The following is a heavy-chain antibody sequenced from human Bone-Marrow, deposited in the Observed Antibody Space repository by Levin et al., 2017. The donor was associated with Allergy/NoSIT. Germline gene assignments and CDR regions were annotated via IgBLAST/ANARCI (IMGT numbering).Heavy chain of an antibody. CDR1: GGSITNYY. CDR3: ARAAGVAGPGLFEDWYFDL. CDR2: IYSTGST. J-gene: IGHJ2*01. Sequence: ASETLSLTCTVSGGSITNYYWSWIRQPPGRGLEYIGYIYSTGSTNYNPSLKSRVTISVDTSKNQFSLTLNSVTAADTAVYYCARAAGVAGPGLFEDWYFDLWGRGTLVTVSS. V-gene: IGHV4-59*01. D-gene: IGHD6-19*01.